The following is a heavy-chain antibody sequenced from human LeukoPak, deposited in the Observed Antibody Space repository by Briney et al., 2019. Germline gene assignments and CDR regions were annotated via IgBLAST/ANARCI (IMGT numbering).Heavy chain of an antibody. J-gene: IGHJ4*02. CDR1: GFTFSSYA. D-gene: IGHD3-10*01. CDR3: AKDLKVRGVNSADY. V-gene: IGHV3-23*01. Sequence: GGSLRLSCAASGFTFSSYAMSWVRQAPGKGLEWVSAISGSGGSTYYADPVKGRFTISRDNSKNTLYLQMNSLRAEDTAVYYCAKDLKVRGVNSADYWGQGTLVTVSS. CDR2: ISGSGGST.